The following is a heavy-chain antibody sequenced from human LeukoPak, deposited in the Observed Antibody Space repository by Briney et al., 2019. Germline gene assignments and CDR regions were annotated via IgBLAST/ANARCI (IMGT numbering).Heavy chain of an antibody. CDR1: GGSVSSGSYY. J-gene: IGHJ6*04. CDR3: ARYSSSSGGMDV. D-gene: IGHD6-13*01. CDR2: IYYSGST. Sequence: PSGTLSLTCTVSGGSVSSGSYYWSWIRQPPGKGLEWIGYIYYSGSTNYNPSLKSRVTISVDTSKNQFSLKLSSVTAADTAVYYCARYSSSSGGMDVWGKGTTVTVSS. V-gene: IGHV4-61*01.